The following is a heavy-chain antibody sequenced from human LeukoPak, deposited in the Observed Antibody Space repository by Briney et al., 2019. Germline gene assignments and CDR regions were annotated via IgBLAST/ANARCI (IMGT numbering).Heavy chain of an antibody. CDR3: ARGYNWNDDPFDY. Sequence: GASVKVSCKASGYTFTSYDINWVRQATGQGLEWMGWMNPNSGNTGYAQKFQGRVTMTRNASISTAYMELSSLRSEDTAVYYCARGYNWNDDPFDYWGQGTLVTVSS. V-gene: IGHV1-8*01. CDR1: GYTFTSYD. J-gene: IGHJ4*02. D-gene: IGHD1-1*01. CDR2: MNPNSGNT.